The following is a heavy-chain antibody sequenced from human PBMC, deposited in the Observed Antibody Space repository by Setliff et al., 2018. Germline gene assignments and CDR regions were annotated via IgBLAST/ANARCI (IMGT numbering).Heavy chain of an antibody. CDR1: GGSISSGSYY. CDR3: ARDNVDTAMGLSYYYYYYMDV. D-gene: IGHD5-18*01. V-gene: IGHV4-61*10. CDR2: IYYSGST. J-gene: IGHJ6*03. Sequence: SETLSLTCTVSGGSISSGSYYWSWIRQPAGKGLEWIGRIYYSGSTNYNPSLKSRVTISVDTSKNQFSLKLSSVTAADTAVYYCARDNVDTAMGLSYYYYYYMDVWGEGTTVTAP.